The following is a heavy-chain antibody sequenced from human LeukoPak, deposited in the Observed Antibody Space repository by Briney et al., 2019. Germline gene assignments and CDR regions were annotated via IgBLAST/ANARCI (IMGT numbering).Heavy chain of an antibody. CDR3: AKGVNYYDSSGYLRMAPHDAFDI. CDR2: IRGKANSYAT. CDR1: GFTFSGSV. J-gene: IGHJ3*02. V-gene: IGHV3-73*01. D-gene: IGHD3-22*01. Sequence: QPGGSLKLSCAASGFTFSGSVMHWVRQASGKGLEWVGRIRGKANSYATAYAASVKGRFTISRDNSKNTLYLQMNSLRAEDTAVYYCAKGVNYYDSSGYLRMAPHDAFDIWGQGTMVTVSS.